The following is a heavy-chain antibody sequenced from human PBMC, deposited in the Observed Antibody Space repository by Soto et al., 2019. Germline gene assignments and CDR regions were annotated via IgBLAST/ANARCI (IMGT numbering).Heavy chain of an antibody. CDR3: ARVPYYGSGGAGPYYFDY. CDR1: GDSITKSVYY. Sequence: WETLSLTCTVSGDSITKSVYYWAWVRQTPGKGLEWIASIYYAGNAYYNPSLQSRVTISVDASKNQFSLELQSVTAADSAVYYCARVPYYGSGGAGPYYFDYWGQGTLVTVSS. CDR2: IYYAGNA. D-gene: IGHD2-15*01. J-gene: IGHJ4*02. V-gene: IGHV4-39*01.